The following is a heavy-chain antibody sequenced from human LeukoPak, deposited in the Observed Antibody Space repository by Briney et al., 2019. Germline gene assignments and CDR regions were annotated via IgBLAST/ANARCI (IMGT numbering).Heavy chain of an antibody. CDR3: ARDAGVGATYPPFDY. V-gene: IGHV4-39*07. Sequence: PSETLSPTCTVSGGSISSSSYYWDWIRQPPGEGLEWIASIYYSGSTYYNPSLKSRVTISVDTSKNQFSLKLSSVTAADTAVYYCARDAGVGATYPPFDYWGQGTLVTVSS. J-gene: IGHJ4*02. CDR1: GGSISSSSYY. CDR2: IYYSGST. D-gene: IGHD1-26*01.